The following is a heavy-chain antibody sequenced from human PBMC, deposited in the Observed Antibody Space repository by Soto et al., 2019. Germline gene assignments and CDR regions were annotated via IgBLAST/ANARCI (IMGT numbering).Heavy chain of an antibody. CDR3: VRRPVSATGIDWFDP. D-gene: IGHD6-13*01. Sequence: PVGSLRLSCAASGFTFSSYWMSWVRQAPGQRLEWMGWINAANGDTKYSPKFQGRVTITRDTSASTAYMELSSLRSEDTAVYYCVRRPVSATGIDWFDPLGQGTLVTVSS. J-gene: IGHJ5*02. CDR2: INAANGDT. V-gene: IGHV1-3*01. CDR1: GFTFSSYW.